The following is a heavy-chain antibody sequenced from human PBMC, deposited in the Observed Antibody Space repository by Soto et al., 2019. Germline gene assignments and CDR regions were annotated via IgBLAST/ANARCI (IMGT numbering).Heavy chain of an antibody. CDR2: INHSVST. V-gene: IGHV4-34*01. CDR1: GGSFSGYY. CDR3: ARRRGSWYYYYGTDV. Sequence: XATLSLTCAVCGGSFSGYYWSWIRQPPGKGLEWIGEINHSVSTNYNPSLKSRVTISVDTSKNQFSLKLSSVTAADTAVYYCARRRGSWYYYYGTDVCGQGTTVTVSS. J-gene: IGHJ6*02. D-gene: IGHD6-13*01.